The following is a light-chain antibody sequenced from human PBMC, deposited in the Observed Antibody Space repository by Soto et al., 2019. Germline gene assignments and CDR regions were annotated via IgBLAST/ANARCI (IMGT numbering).Light chain of an antibody. CDR1: QSVGSS. Sequence: EIVLTQSPATLSLSPGERATLSCRASQSVGSSLAWYKQKPGQAPRLLIYDASNRATGIPARFSGSGSGTDFTLTISSLEPEDFAVYYCQQRSNWPALTFGGGTKVDIK. V-gene: IGKV3-11*01. J-gene: IGKJ4*01. CDR2: DAS. CDR3: QQRSNWPALT.